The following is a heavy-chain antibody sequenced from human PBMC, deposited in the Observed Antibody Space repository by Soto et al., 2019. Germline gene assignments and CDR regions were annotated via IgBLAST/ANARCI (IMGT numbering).Heavy chain of an antibody. Sequence: QVQLVQSGAKVKKPGASVKVSCKASGYTFTRSGISWVRQAPGQGLEWMGWISTYNGDTNYAQKFQGRVTMTTDTSTSTAYMELRSLRSDDTAVYYCAREGVAPYYYYGMDVWGQGTTVTVSS. J-gene: IGHJ6*02. CDR3: AREGVAPYYYYGMDV. D-gene: IGHD5-12*01. CDR2: ISTYNGDT. V-gene: IGHV1-18*01. CDR1: GYTFTRSG.